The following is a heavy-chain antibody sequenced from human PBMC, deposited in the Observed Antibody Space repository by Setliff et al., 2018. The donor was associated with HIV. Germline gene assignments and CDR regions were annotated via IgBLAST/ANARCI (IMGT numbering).Heavy chain of an antibody. J-gene: IGHJ6*03. D-gene: IGHD4-17*01. Sequence: PSETLSLTCTVSVGSISSGDYSWSWIRQPAGKGLEWLGHIDTTGSTTYNPTLKSRVTISVDTSKNQFSLRLSPVTAADTAVYFCARVGLHGDPPTGYYFYMDVWVKGTTVTVSS. V-gene: IGHV4-61*09. CDR2: IDTTGST. CDR1: VGSISSGDYS. CDR3: ARVGLHGDPPTGYYFYMDV.